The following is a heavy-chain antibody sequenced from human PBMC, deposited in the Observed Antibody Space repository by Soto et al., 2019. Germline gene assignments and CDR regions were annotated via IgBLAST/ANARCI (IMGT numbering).Heavy chain of an antibody. V-gene: IGHV4-39*01. CDR2: IYYSGST. Sequence: PSETLSLTCTVSGGSISSSSYYWGWIRQPPGKGLEWIGSIYYSGSTYYNPSLKSRVTISVDTSKNQFSLKLSSVTAADTAVYYCATYRGYYYGSGSYLHVTNNWFDPWGQGTLVTVSS. J-gene: IGHJ5*02. CDR3: ATYRGYYYGSGSYLHVTNNWFDP. CDR1: GGSISSSSYY. D-gene: IGHD3-10*01.